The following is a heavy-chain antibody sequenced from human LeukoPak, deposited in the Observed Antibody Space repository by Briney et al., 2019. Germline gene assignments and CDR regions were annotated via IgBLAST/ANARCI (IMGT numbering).Heavy chain of an antibody. CDR3: ARGRDGYNYGYYYYHMDV. CDR2: IYFSGTT. Sequence: SETLSLTCTVSGGSVTSGYYYWTWIRQPAGKGLEWLGRIYFSGTTKYNPSLKGRVTISQDTSKNHFVLNLTSVTAADTAFYYCARGRDGYNYGYYYYHMDVWGKGTTVTVSS. V-gene: IGHV4-61*02. J-gene: IGHJ6*03. CDR1: GGSVTSGYYY. D-gene: IGHD5-24*01.